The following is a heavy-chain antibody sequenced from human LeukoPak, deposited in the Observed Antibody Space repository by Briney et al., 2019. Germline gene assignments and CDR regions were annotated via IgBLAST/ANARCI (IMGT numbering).Heavy chain of an antibody. J-gene: IGHJ3*02. V-gene: IGHV1-8*01. D-gene: IGHD3-10*01. CDR2: MNPNSGNT. CDR1: GYTFTSYD. CDR3: ARGYPPVLLWFGELSGTDAFDI. Sequence: ASVKVSCKASGYTFTSYDINWVRQATRQGLEWMGWMNPNSGNTGYAQKFQGRVTMTRNTSISTAYMELSSLRSEDTAVYYCARGYPPVLLWFGELSGTDAFDIWAQGTMVTVSS.